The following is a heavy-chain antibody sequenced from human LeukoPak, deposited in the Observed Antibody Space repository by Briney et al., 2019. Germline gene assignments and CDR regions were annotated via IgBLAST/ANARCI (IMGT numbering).Heavy chain of an antibody. CDR3: ARGSMVATMGDY. CDR1: GGTFSSYA. D-gene: IGHD5-12*01. Sequence: ASVKVSCKASGGTFSSYAISWVRQAPGQGLEWMGRIIPILGIANYAQKLQGRVTITADKSTSTAYMELSSLRSEDTAVYYCARGSMVATMGDYWGQGTLVTVSS. J-gene: IGHJ4*02. CDR2: IIPILGIA. V-gene: IGHV1-69*04.